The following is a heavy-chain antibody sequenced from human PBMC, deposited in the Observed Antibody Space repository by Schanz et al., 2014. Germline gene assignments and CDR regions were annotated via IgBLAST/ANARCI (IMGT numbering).Heavy chain of an antibody. CDR3: AREMLDIVATMDDDAFDI. V-gene: IGHV1-2*06. CDR2: INPNSGGT. CDR1: GYTFTDYY. Sequence: QVRLVQSGAELKMPGASVKVSCKASGYTFTDYYMHWVRQAPGQGLEWMGRINPNSGGTNYAQKFQGRVTMTRDTSISTAYMEMSRLISDDTAVYYCAREMLDIVATMDDDAFDIWGQGTMVTVCS. J-gene: IGHJ3*02. D-gene: IGHD5-12*01.